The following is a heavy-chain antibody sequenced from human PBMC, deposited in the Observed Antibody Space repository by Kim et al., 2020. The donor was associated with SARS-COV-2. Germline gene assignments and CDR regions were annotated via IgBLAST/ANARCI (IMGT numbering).Heavy chain of an antibody. J-gene: IGHJ4*02. V-gene: IGHV4-59*13. CDR2: IYYSGST. CDR3: ARVGGGQGYYFDY. Sequence: SETLSLTCTVSGGSISSYYWSWIRQPPGKGLEWIGYIYYSGSTNYNPSLKSRVTISVDTSKNQFSLKLSSVTAADTAVYYCARVGGGQGYYFDYWGQGTLVTVSS. D-gene: IGHD2-15*01. CDR1: GGSISSYY.